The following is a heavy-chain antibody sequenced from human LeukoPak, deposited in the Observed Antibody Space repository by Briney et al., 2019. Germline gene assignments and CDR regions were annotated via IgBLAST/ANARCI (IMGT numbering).Heavy chain of an antibody. CDR2: INPNSGGT. V-gene: IGHV1-2*02. CDR3: ARVYDYGDYGVCY. D-gene: IGHD4-17*01. Sequence: GASVKVSCKASGYTFTGYYMHWVRQAPGQGLEWMGWINPNSGGTNYAQKFQGRVTMTRDTSISTAYMELSRLRSDDTAVYYCARVYDYGDYGVCYWGQGTLVTVSS. J-gene: IGHJ4*02. CDR1: GYTFTGYY.